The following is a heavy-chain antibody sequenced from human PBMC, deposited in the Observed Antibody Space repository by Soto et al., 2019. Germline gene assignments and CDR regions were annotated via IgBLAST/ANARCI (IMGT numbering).Heavy chain of an antibody. CDR1: GGSISSSSYY. V-gene: IGHV4-39*01. D-gene: IGHD3-22*01. J-gene: IGHJ3*02. Sequence: SETLSLTCTVSGGSISSSSYYWGWIRQPPGKGLEWIGSIYYSGSTYYNPSLKSRVTISVDTSKNQFSLKLSSVTAADTAVYYCARHKLTPYDSSGYYPKGAFDIWGQGTMVTVSS. CDR3: ARHKLTPYDSSGYYPKGAFDI. CDR2: IYYSGST.